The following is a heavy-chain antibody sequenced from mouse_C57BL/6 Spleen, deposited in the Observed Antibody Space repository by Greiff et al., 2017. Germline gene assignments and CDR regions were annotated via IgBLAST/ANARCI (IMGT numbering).Heavy chain of an antibody. V-gene: IGHV1-76*01. J-gene: IGHJ4*01. D-gene: IGHD1-1*01. Sequence: QVQLQQSGAELVRPGASVKLYCKASGYTFTDYYINWVKQRPGQGLEWIARIYPGSGNTYYNEKFKGKATLTAEKSSSTAYMQLSSLTSEDSAVYFCARDGSIYYYAMDYWGQGTSVTVSS. CDR2: IYPGSGNT. CDR3: ARDGSIYYYAMDY. CDR1: GYTFTDYY.